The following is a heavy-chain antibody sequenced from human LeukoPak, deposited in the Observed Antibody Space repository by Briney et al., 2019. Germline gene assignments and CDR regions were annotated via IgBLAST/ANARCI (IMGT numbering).Heavy chain of an antibody. D-gene: IGHD4-11*01. Sequence: PGGSLRLSCAASGFTVSSNYMSWVRQAPGKGLEWVSVIYSGGSTYYADSVKGRFTISRDNAKNSLYLQMNSLRAEDTAVYYCASCPHYSNGWFDPWGQGTLVTVSS. J-gene: IGHJ5*02. CDR2: IYSGGST. CDR1: GFTVSSNY. CDR3: ASCPHYSNGWFDP. V-gene: IGHV3-53*01.